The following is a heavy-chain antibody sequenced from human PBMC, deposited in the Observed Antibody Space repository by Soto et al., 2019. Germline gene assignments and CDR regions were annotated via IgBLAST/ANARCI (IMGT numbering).Heavy chain of an antibody. J-gene: IGHJ5*02. D-gene: IGHD1-26*01. CDR3: ARDFGGP. Sequence: EVQLVESGGGLVQPGGSLRLSCTASGFTYSSYWMNWVRQAPGKGLEWVGNIKEDGSEKFYVDSVKGRFTISRDNAKNSVYLDMNSLRVEDTAIYFCARDFGGPWGQGTLVTVSS. CDR2: IKEDGSEK. V-gene: IGHV3-7*05. CDR1: GFTYSSYW.